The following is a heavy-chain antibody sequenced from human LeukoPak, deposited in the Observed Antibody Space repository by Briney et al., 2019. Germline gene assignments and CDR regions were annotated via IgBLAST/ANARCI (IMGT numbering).Heavy chain of an antibody. D-gene: IGHD6-19*01. CDR1: GYTFTDYY. Sequence: ASVKVPCKASGYTFTDYYIHWVRQAPGQGLEWMGWINAYNGNTNYAQKLQGRVTMTTDKSTSTAYMELRSLRSGDTAVYYCACARAVAPFDYWGEGSLVSVCS. CDR2: INAYNGNT. J-gene: IGHJ4*02. V-gene: IGHV1-18*04. CDR3: ACARAVAPFDY.